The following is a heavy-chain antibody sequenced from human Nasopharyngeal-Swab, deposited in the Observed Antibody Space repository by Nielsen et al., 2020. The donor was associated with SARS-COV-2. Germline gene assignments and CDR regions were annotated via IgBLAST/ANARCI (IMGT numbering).Heavy chain of an antibody. D-gene: IGHD6-19*01. CDR1: GGTFSSYA. CDR2: IIPIFGTA. Sequence: SVKVSCKASGGTFSSYAISWVRQAPGQGLEWMGGIIPIFGTANYAQKFQGRVTITADESTSTAYMELSSLRSEDTAVYYCARDPSPYSSGRYGHYYYYMDVWGKGTTVTVSS. V-gene: IGHV1-69*13. CDR3: ARDPSPYSSGRYGHYYYYMDV. J-gene: IGHJ6*03.